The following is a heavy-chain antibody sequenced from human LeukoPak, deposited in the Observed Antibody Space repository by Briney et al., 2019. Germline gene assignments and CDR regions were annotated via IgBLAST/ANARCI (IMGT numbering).Heavy chain of an antibody. CDR1: GGSFSGYY. CDR2: INHSGST. J-gene: IGHJ3*02. CDR3: ASGAYFNPLDI. Sequence: SETLSLTCAVYGGSFSGYYWSWIRQPPGKGLEWIGEINHSGSTNYNPSLKSQVTISVDTSKNQFSQKRSYVTAADTAVYYCASGAYFNPLDIWGQGTIVTVSS. V-gene: IGHV4-34*01. D-gene: IGHD2-21*01.